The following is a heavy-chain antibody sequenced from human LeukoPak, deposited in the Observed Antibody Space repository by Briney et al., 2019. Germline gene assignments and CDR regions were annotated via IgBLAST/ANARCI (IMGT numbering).Heavy chain of an antibody. J-gene: IGHJ4*02. Sequence: GGSLRLSCAASGFTFSSYGMHWVRQAPGKGLEWVAFIRYDGSNKYYADSVKGRFTISRDNSKDTLYLQMNSLRAEDTAVYYCAKDRPIAAAGTLDYWGQGTLVTVSS. CDR2: IRYDGSNK. D-gene: IGHD6-13*01. CDR1: GFTFSSYG. V-gene: IGHV3-30*02. CDR3: AKDRPIAAAGTLDY.